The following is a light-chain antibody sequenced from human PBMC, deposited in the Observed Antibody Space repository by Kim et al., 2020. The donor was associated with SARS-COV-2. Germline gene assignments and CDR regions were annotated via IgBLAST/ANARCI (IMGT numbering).Light chain of an antibody. CDR2: EDN. J-gene: IGLJ1*01. V-gene: IGLV1-51*01. CDR3: GAWDDNLNGFV. CDR1: SSNIASNY. Sequence: QKVTISCSGSSSNIASNYVSWYQQGPGTAPKVLISEDNKRPSGIPDRFSGSKSGTSATLGITGLQTGDEADYYCGAWDDNLNGFVFGTGTKVTVL.